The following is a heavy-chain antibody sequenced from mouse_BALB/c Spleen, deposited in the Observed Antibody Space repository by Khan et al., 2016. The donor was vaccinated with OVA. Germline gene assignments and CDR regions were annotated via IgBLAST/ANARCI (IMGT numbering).Heavy chain of an antibody. D-gene: IGHD2-4*01. V-gene: IGHV2-6-1*01. CDR2: IWSDGST. CDR1: GFSLTNYG. Sequence: VQLQESGPGLVAPSQSLSITCTISGFSLTNYGVHWVRQPPGKGLEWLVEIWSDGSTTYNSALKSRLTISKDNSKSQVFLKVNSLQTDDTAMYFCARQPYYHYNIMDYWGQGTSVTVSS. CDR3: ARQPYYHYNIMDY. J-gene: IGHJ4*01.